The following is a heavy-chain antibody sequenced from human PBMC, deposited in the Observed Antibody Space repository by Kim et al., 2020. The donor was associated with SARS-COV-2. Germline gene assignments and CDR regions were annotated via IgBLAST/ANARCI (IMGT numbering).Heavy chain of an antibody. V-gene: IGHV4-34*01. D-gene: IGHD3-10*01. J-gene: IGHJ6*02. CDR2: INHSGST. Sequence: SETLSLTCAVYGGSFSGYYWSWIRQPPGKGLEWIGEINHSGSTNYNPSLKSRVTISVDTSKNQFSLKLSSVTAADTAVYYCARGLYYYGSGRMYGMDVWGQGTTVTVSS. CDR3: ARGLYYYGSGRMYGMDV. CDR1: GGSFSGYY.